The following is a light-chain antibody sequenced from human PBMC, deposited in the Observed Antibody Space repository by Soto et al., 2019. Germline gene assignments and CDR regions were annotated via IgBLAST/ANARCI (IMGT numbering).Light chain of an antibody. J-gene: IGKJ5*01. CDR1: QSISSY. CDR2: DAD. Sequence: EIVLTQSPATLSLSPGERATLSCRASQSISSYLAWYQQKPGQAPRLLIYDADYRATGIPTRFSGSGSGTDFTLTISSLEPEAFAIYFCQQRRDWPPITFGQGTRLEIK. CDR3: QQRRDWPPIT. V-gene: IGKV3-11*01.